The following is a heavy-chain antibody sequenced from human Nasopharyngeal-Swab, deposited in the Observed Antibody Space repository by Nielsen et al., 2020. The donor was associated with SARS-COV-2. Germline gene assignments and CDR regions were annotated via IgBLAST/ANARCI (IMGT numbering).Heavy chain of an antibody. Sequence: GESLKISCAASGFTFSSYAMSWVRQAPGKGLEWVSAISGSGGGTYYADSVKGRFTISRDNSKNTLYLQMNSLRAEDTAVYYCAKDLNSEGYCSSTSCYVLDYYGMDVWGQGTTVTVSS. J-gene: IGHJ6*02. CDR1: GFTFSSYA. D-gene: IGHD2-2*01. V-gene: IGHV3-23*01. CDR2: ISGSGGGT. CDR3: AKDLNSEGYCSSTSCYVLDYYGMDV.